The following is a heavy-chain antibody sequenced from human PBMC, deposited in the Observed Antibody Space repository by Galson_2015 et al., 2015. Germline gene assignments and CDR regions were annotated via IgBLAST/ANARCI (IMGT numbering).Heavy chain of an antibody. CDR2: IDGNGCKI. Sequence: SLRLSCATSGFTFGNSAMAWVRQAPGKGLEWVAAIDGNGCKIPYSDSAQGRFIVSRDNSKKTLFLQMNGLGVDDTAMYFFARDRASGWSKGDWPDPSGNGALVTVSS. J-gene: IGHJ5*02. CDR3: ARDRASGWSKGDWPDP. D-gene: IGHD6-19*01. V-gene: IGHV3-23*01. CDR1: GFTFGNSA.